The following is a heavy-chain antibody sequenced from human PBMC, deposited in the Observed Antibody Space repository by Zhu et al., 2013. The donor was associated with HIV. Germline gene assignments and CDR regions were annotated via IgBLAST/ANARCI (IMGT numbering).Heavy chain of an antibody. CDR1: GYTFTGYY. Sequence: QVQLVQSGAEVKKSGASVKVSCKAYGYTFTGYYIHWVRQAPGQGLEWMGWINPGSGATNYAQKFQGRVTMTRDTSISTAYMELSRLRSDDTAIYYCARKAGYCSGDTCHNWFDPWGQGTLVTVSS. CDR3: ARKAGYCSGDTCHNWFDP. J-gene: IGHJ5*02. D-gene: IGHD2-15*01. V-gene: IGHV1-2*02. CDR2: INPGSGAT.